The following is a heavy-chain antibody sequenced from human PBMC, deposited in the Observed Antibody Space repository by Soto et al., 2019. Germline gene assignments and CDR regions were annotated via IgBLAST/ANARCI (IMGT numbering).Heavy chain of an antibody. V-gene: IGHV3-48*01. J-gene: IGHJ3*02. Sequence: GGSLRLSCAASGFTFSSYSMNWVRQAPGKGLEWVSYISSSSSTIYYADYVKGRFTISRDNAKNSLYLQMNSLRAEDTAVYYCARDQGFVVVVAATDAFDIWGQGTMVTVSS. CDR1: GFTFSSYS. D-gene: IGHD2-15*01. CDR2: ISSSSSTI. CDR3: ARDQGFVVVVAATDAFDI.